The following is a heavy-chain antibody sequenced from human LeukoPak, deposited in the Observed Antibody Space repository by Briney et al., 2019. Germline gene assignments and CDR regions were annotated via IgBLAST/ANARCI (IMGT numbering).Heavy chain of an antibody. CDR1: GFTFSSYS. CDR3: ARDQCSTTSCYTYYMDV. D-gene: IGHD2-2*02. Sequence: KPGGSLRLSCSASGFTFSSYSMNWVRQAPGKGLEWVSSISSSSVYIYYADSVKGRFTISRDNAKDSLYLQMNSLRAEDTAVYYCARDQCSTTSCYTYYMDVWGDGTTVTVSS. J-gene: IGHJ6*03. V-gene: IGHV3-21*01. CDR2: ISSSSVYI.